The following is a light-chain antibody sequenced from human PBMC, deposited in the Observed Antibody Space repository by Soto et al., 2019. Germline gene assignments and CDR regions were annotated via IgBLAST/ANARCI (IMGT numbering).Light chain of an antibody. V-gene: IGKV1-5*03. CDR3: QAYHNDYGP. CDR1: QSIDTW. CDR2: KAS. J-gene: IGKJ1*01. Sequence: DIQMTQSPATLAASVGDRGSLTCRASQSIDTWLAWYQQKPGKAPNLLIYKASRVESGVPSRFSGSGSGTEFPLDIRSQEPEDFGRYVCQAYHNDYGPCGQGTNVEI.